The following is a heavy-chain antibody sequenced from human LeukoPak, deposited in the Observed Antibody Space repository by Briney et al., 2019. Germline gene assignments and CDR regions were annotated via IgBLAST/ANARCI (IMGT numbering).Heavy chain of an antibody. D-gene: IGHD2-15*01. CDR1: GGTFSSYA. J-gene: IGHJ6*02. Sequence: AASVKVSCKASGGTFSSYAISWVRPAPGQGLEWMGRIIPILGIANYAQKFQGRVTITADKSTSTAYMELSSLRSEDTAVYYCARDLPYCSGGSCYRSPYGMDVWGQGTTVTVSS. CDR3: ARDLPYCSGGSCYRSPYGMDV. CDR2: IIPILGIA. V-gene: IGHV1-69*04.